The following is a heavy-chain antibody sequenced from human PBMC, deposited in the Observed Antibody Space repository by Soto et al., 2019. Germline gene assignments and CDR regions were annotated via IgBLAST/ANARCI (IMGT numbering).Heavy chain of an antibody. J-gene: IGHJ5*02. CDR1: GFTFSDYA. V-gene: IGHV3-30*04. D-gene: IGHD6-19*01. Sequence: GGSLRLSCAASGFTFSDYAIHWVRQAPGKGLEWVAVISYDGSNKYYADSVKGRFTISRDNSKNTLYLQMNSLRAEDTAVYYCARGLGIAVAGGWFDPWGQGTLVTVSS. CDR3: ARGLGIAVAGGWFDP. CDR2: ISYDGSNK.